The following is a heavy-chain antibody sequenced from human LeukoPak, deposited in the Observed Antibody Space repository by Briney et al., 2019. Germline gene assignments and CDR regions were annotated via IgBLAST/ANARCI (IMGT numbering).Heavy chain of an antibody. D-gene: IGHD6-19*01. CDR2: MNPNSGNT. J-gene: IGHJ5*02. V-gene: IGHV1-8*02. Sequence: GASVKVSCKASGYTFTSYAMNWVRQAPGQGLEWMGWMNPNSGNTGYAQKFQGRVTMTRNNSISTAYMELSSLRSADTAVYYCARGLAVGQWLVLSEGNWFDTWGQGTLATVSS. CDR1: GYTFTSYA. CDR3: ARGLAVGQWLVLSEGNWFDT.